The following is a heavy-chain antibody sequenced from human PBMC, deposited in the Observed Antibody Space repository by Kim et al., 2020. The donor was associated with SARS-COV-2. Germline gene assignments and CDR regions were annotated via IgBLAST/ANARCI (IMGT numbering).Heavy chain of an antibody. Sequence: SETLSLTCTVSGGSISSGSYYWSWIRQPAGKGLEWIGRIYTSGSTNYNPSLKSRVTISVDTSKNQFSLKLSSVTAADTAVYYCARETAYYYGSGTGGYYYYGMDVWGQGTTVTVSS. J-gene: IGHJ6*02. CDR2: IYTSGST. CDR3: ARETAYYYGSGTGGYYYYGMDV. D-gene: IGHD3-10*01. CDR1: GGSISSGSYY. V-gene: IGHV4-61*02.